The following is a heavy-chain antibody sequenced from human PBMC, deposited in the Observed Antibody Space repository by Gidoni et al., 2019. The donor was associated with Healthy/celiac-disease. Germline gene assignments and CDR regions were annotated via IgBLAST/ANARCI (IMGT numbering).Heavy chain of an antibody. Sequence: EVQLVESGGGLVKPGGSLRRSCAASGFTYSSYNMHWVRQAPGKGLELVSSISSNNSYIYYADSVKGRFTISRDNAKNSLYLQMDSLGAEDTALYYCARGIGGWADSWGQGTLVTVSS. V-gene: IGHV3-21*01. J-gene: IGHJ4*02. CDR3: ARGIGGWADS. D-gene: IGHD3-10*01. CDR1: GFTYSSYN. CDR2: ISSNNSYI.